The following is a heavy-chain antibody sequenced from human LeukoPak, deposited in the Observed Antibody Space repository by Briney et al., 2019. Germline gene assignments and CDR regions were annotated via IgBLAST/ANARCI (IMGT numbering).Heavy chain of an antibody. D-gene: IGHD3-3*02. J-gene: IGHJ6*03. CDR2: INPKRGDT. Sequence: VASVKVSCKASGYTFTGYYMHWVRQAPGQGLEWMGWINPKRGDTNYAQKFQGRVTMTRDTSINTVYMELSRLRSDDTAVYYCASGRTIFYYYMDVWGKGTTVTISS. V-gene: IGHV1-2*02. CDR3: ASGRTIFYYYMDV. CDR1: GYTFTGYY.